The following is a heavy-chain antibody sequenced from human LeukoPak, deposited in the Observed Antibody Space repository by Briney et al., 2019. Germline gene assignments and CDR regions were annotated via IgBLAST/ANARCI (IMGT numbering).Heavy chain of an antibody. CDR1: GGSISSYY. Sequence: SETLSLTCTVSGGSISSYYWSWLRQPPGKGLEWIGYISYSGSTNYNPSLKSRITISVDTSKNQFSLKLSSVTAADTAVYYCARHDCSGGSCYLPPHYWGQGTLVTVSS. CDR3: ARHDCSGGSCYLPPHY. J-gene: IGHJ4*02. V-gene: IGHV4-59*08. CDR2: ISYSGST. D-gene: IGHD2-15*01.